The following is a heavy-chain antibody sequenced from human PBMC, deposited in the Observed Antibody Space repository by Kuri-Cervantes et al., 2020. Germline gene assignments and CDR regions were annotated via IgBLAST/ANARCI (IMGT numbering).Heavy chain of an antibody. CDR3: ARERPYYYYGMDV. V-gene: IGHV3-33*01. CDR1: GFTFSSYG. CDR2: IWYDGSNK. J-gene: IGHJ6*02. Sequence: GGSLRLSCAASGFTFSSYGMHWVRQAPGKGLEWVAVIWYDGSNKYYADSVKGRFTISRDNSKSTLYLQMNSLRAEDTAVYYCARERPYYYYGMDVWGQGTTVTVSS.